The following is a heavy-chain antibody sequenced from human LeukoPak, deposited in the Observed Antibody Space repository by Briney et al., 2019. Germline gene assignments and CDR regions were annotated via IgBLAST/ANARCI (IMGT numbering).Heavy chain of an antibody. V-gene: IGHV3-66*01. Sequence: GGSLRLSCPASGFTVRSNYMSWVRQAPGKGLEWVSVIYSGATTSYADSVKGRFTISRDKSKNTLYLQMNSLRAEDTAVYYCARVPPTGGGGAFDIWGQGTMVTVSS. CDR2: IYSGATT. CDR1: GFTVRSNY. CDR3: ARVPPTGGGGAFDI. J-gene: IGHJ3*02. D-gene: IGHD2-15*01.